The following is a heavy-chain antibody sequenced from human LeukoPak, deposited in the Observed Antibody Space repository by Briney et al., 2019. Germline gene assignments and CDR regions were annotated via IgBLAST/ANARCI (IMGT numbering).Heavy chain of an antibody. CDR2: INHSGST. CDR3: ARGRRGDYARLLGSYFDY. Sequence: SETLSLTCAVYGGSFSGYYWSWIRQPPGKGLEWIGEINHSGSTNYNPSLKSRVTISVDTSKNQFSLKLSSVTAADTAVYYCARGRRGDYARLLGSYFDYWGQGTQVTVSS. J-gene: IGHJ4*02. D-gene: IGHD4-17*01. V-gene: IGHV4-34*01. CDR1: GGSFSGYY.